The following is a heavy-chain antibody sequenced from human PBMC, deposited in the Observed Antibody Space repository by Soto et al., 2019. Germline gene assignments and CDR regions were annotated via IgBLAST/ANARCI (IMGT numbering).Heavy chain of an antibody. D-gene: IGHD3-10*01. CDR1: GGPFSGYY. Sequence: SETLSLTCVVYGGPFSGYYWSWIRQPPGKGLEWIGEINHSGSTNYNPSLKSRVSISVDTSKTQFSLKVGSATAADTAVYYCARGGGTLELDSWDQGTLVTVSS. CDR2: INHSGST. V-gene: IGHV4-34*01. CDR3: ARGGGTLELDS. J-gene: IGHJ4*02.